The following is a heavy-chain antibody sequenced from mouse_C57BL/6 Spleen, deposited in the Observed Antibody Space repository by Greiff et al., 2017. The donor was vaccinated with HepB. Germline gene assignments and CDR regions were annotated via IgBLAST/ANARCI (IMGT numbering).Heavy chain of an antibody. V-gene: IGHV1-4*01. CDR2: INPSSGYT. CDR1: GYTFTSYT. CDR3: ALYDYDYFDY. Sequence: QVQLQQSGAELARPGASVKMSCKASGYTFTSYTMHWVKQRPGQGLEWIGYINPSSGYTKYNQKFKDKDTLTADKSSSTAYMQLSSLTSEDSAVYYCALYDYDYFDYWGQGTTLTVSS. J-gene: IGHJ2*01. D-gene: IGHD2-4*01.